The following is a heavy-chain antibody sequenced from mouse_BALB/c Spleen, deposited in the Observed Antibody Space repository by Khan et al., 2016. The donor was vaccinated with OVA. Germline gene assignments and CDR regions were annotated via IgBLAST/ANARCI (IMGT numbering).Heavy chain of an antibody. CDR2: INTHSGVP. J-gene: IGHJ4*01. V-gene: IGHV9-4*02. CDR1: GYTFTTAG. CDR3: ARGGADYYRNDGGAMEY. Sequence: QEVQSGPELKKPGETVRISCKASGYTFTTAGIQWVQKMPGKGLKWIGWINTHSGVPKYAEDFKGRFAFSLEISVNTAYLQITNLKNEDTDTYFCARGGADYYRNDGGAMEYWGQGTSVTVSS. D-gene: IGHD2-14*01.